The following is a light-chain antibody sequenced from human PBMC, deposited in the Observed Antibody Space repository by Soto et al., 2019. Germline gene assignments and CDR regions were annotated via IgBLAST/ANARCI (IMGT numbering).Light chain of an antibody. V-gene: IGLV2-14*02. CDR3: AAWDASLSGPV. Sequence: QSALTQPASVSGSPGQSITISCTGSSSEVGGYNLVSWYQHHPGKAPKLIFYEGSQRPSGVSNRFFGSKSGTSASLAIGGLRSEDEADYYCAAWDASLSGPVFGGGTKLTVL. J-gene: IGLJ3*02. CDR2: EGS. CDR1: SSEVGGYNL.